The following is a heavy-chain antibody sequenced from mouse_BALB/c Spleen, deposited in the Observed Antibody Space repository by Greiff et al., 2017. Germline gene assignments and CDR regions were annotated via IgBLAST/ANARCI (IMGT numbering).Heavy chain of an antibody. CDR2: INPYNGAT. CDR1: GYSFTGYY. CDR3: ARSYYDYDGFDY. J-gene: IGHJ2*01. D-gene: IGHD2-4*01. Sequence: VQLQQSGPELVKPGASVKISCKASGYSFTGYYMHWVKQSHVKSLEWIGRINPYNGATSYNQNFKDKASLTVDKSSSTAYMELHSLTSEDSAVYYCARSYYDYDGFDYWGQGTTLTVSS. V-gene: IGHV1-26*01.